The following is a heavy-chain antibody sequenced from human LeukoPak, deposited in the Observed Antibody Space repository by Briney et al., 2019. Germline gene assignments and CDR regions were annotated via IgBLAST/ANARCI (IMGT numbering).Heavy chain of an antibody. CDR1: GGSISSYY. J-gene: IGHJ4*02. CDR3: ARDAVAGTGYFDY. D-gene: IGHD6-19*01. Sequence: SETLSLTCTVSGGSISSYYWSWIRQPPGKGLEWIGYIYYRGSTNYNPSLKSRVTISVDRSKNQFSLKLSSVTAADTAVYYCARDAVAGTGYFDYWGQGTLVTVSS. V-gene: IGHV4-59*12. CDR2: IYYRGST.